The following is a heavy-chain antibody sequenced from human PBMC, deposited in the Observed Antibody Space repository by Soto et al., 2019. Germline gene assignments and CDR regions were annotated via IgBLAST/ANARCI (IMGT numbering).Heavy chain of an antibody. V-gene: IGHV3-23*01. J-gene: IGHJ4*02. CDR3: AKTGQFDS. CDR1: GFIFTNYA. CDR2: ITSSGTVT. Sequence: EVQLLESGGGLVQPGGSLRLSCAASGFIFTNYAMSWVRQAPGKGLEWVSCITSSGTVTWYADSVKDRFTLSRDNSKNTVYLQMNSLQAEDMAVYYCAKTGQFDSWGQGTLVTVSS.